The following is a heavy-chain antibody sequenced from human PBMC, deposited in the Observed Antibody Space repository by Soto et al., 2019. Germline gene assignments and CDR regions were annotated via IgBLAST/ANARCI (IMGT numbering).Heavy chain of an antibody. J-gene: IGHJ4*02. CDR3: ARHNGGLRPNFDY. CDR1: GGSISSSSSY. CDR2: IYYTGST. V-gene: IGHV4-39*01. Sequence: QLQLQESGPGLVKPSETLSLTCTVSGGSISSSSSYWVWIRQPPGKGLEWIESIYYTGSTYYNPSLKSRVSISIDTSKNQFSLKLNSVTAADTAVYYCARHNGGLRPNFDYWGQGTLVTVSS. D-gene: IGHD2-8*01.